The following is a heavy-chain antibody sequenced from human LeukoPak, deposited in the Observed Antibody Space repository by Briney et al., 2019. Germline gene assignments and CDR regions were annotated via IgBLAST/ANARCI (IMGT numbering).Heavy chain of an antibody. D-gene: IGHD4-17*01. CDR2: IIPIFGTA. J-gene: IGHJ1*01. CDR3: AGRDHDYGDYVYFQH. CDR1: GGTFSSYA. V-gene: IGHV1-69*05. Sequence: ASVKVSCKASGGTFSSYAISWVRQAPGQGLEWMGRIIPIFGTANYAQKFQGRVTITTDESTSTAYMELSSLRSEDTAVYYCAGRDHDYGDYVYFQHWGQGTWSPSPQ.